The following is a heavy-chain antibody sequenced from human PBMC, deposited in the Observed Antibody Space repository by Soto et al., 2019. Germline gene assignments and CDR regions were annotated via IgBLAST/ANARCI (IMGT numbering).Heavy chain of an antibody. Sequence: QVQVVQSGAEVKKPGSSVKVSCKASGGTFSNYAISWVRQAPGHGLEWVGGIIPLTDPPVYAQTVQARLTITADEIPGAAYMELRSLRSDDTAVYYCAIGTRCSWTCDFWGQGTLVTVSS. CDR3: AIGTRCSWTCDF. J-gene: IGHJ4*02. V-gene: IGHV1-69*01. CDR1: GGTFSNYA. CDR2: IIPLTDPP. D-gene: IGHD6-13*01.